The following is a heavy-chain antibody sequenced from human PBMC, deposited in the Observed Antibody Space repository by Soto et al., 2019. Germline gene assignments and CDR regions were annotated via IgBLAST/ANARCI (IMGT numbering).Heavy chain of an antibody. D-gene: IGHD6-19*01. Sequence: GGSLRLSYAASGFTFSSYAMSWVRQAPGKGLEWVSAISGSGGSTYYADSVKGRFTISRDNSKNTLYLQMNSLRAEDTAVYYCAKAPRRTGYSSGWYTGRDWFDPWGQGTLVTVSS. CDR1: GFTFSSYA. V-gene: IGHV3-23*01. CDR3: AKAPRRTGYSSGWYTGRDWFDP. CDR2: ISGSGGST. J-gene: IGHJ5*02.